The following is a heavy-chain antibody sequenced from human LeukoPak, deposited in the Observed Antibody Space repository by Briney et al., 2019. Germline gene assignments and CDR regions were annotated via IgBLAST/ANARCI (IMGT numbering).Heavy chain of an antibody. CDR1: GGSISSSTYY. D-gene: IGHD2-15*01. CDR2: IYYSGTT. J-gene: IGHJ4*02. Sequence: SETLSLTCTVSGGSISSSTYYWGWIRQPPGKGLEWIGSIYYSGTTYYNPSLKSRVTISVDTSKNPFSLKLSSVTAADTAVYYCARQRGYCSGGSCYRTPHFDYWGQGTLVTVSS. CDR3: ARQRGYCSGGSCYRTPHFDY. V-gene: IGHV4-39*01.